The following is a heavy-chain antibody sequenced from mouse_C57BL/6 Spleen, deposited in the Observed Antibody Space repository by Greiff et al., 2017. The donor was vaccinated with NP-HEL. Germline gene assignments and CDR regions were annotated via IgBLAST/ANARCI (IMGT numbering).Heavy chain of an antibody. CDR1: GYTFTDYE. CDR3: TRMSIYFDY. J-gene: IGHJ2*01. V-gene: IGHV1-15*01. CDR2: IDPETGGT. D-gene: IGHD2-10*02. Sequence: VQLQESGAELVRPGASVTLSCKASGYTFTDYEMHWVKQTPVHGLEWIGAIDPETGGTAYNQKFKGKAILTADKSSSTAYMELRSLTSEDSAVYYCTRMSIYFDYWGQGTTLTVSS.